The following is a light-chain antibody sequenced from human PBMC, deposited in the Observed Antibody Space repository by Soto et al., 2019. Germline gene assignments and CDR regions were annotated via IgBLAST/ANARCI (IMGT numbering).Light chain of an antibody. CDR1: SSNIGSNF. CDR2: RNN. CDR3: AAWDDSLSVV. J-gene: IGLJ2*01. V-gene: IGLV1-47*01. Sequence: QTVVTQPPSASGTPGQRVTLSCSGSSSNIGSNFVYWYQQLPGTAPKLLIFRNNQRPSGVPDRFFGSKSGTSASLAISGLRSEDEADYYCAAWDDSLSVVFVGGTKLTVL.